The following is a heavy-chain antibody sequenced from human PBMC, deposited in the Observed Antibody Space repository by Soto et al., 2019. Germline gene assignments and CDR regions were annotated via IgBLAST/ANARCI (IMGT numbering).Heavy chain of an antibody. Sequence: SETLSLTCSVSGGSITSGGYYWGWIRQVPGKGLEWIGHIHYSESTYYNPSLNSRVTMSLDTSKNQISLTLRSVTAADTAVYYCARGLEAYSFGRLTFEYWGQGTLVTVSS. CDR1: GGSITSGGYY. J-gene: IGHJ4*02. CDR3: ARGLEAYSFGRLTFEY. D-gene: IGHD5-18*01. CDR2: IHYSEST. V-gene: IGHV4-31*03.